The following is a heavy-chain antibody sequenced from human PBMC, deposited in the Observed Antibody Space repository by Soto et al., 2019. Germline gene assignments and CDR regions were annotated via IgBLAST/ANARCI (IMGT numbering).Heavy chain of an antibody. CDR2: INAGNGNT. V-gene: IGHV1-3*01. D-gene: IGHD6-13*01. J-gene: IGHJ4*02. CDR3: ARASRWFVTDY. CDR1: GYTFTNYA. Sequence: VQPVQSGSEVKNPGASVKVSCKASGYTFTNYAMHWVRQAPGQRLEWMGWINAGNGNTKYSQKFQGRVTITRDTSASIAYMELSSLRSEDTAVYYFARASRWFVTDYWGQGNLVTVSS.